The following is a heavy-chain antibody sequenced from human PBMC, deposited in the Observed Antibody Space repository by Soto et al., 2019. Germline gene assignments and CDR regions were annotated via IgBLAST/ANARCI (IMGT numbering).Heavy chain of an antibody. CDR1: GGSISSGGYS. V-gene: IGHV4-30-2*01. CDR2: IHHSGST. CDR3: ARGSAAGTKSPFDY. J-gene: IGHJ4*02. Sequence: SETLSLTCAVSGGSISSGGYSWSWIRQPPGKGLEWIGYIHHSGSTYYNPSLKSRVTISVDTSKNQLSLKLSSVTAADTAVYYCARGSAAGTKSPFDYWGQGTLVTVSS. D-gene: IGHD6-13*01.